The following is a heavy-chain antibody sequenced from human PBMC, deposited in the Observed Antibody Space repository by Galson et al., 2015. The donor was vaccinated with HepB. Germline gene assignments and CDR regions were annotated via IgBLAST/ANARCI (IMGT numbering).Heavy chain of an antibody. V-gene: IGHV3-66*02. J-gene: IGHJ4*02. CDR1: GFTVSSNY. D-gene: IGHD6-13*01. CDR3: ARVAFSSWYRYFDY. Sequence: SLRLSCAASGFTVSSNYMRWVRQAPGKGLEWVSVIYSGGSTYYADSVKGRFTISRDNSKNTLYLQMNSLRAEDTAVYYCARVAFSSWYRYFDYWGQGTLVTVSS. CDR2: IYSGGST.